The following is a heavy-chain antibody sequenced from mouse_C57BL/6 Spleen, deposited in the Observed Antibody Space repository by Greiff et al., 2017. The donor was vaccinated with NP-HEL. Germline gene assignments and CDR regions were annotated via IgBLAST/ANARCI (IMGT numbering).Heavy chain of an antibody. CDR3: ARSRGTTAEGFDY. Sequence: EVKLMESVAELVRPGASVKLSCTASGFNIKNTYMHWVKQRPEQGLEWIGRLDPANGNTKYAPKFQGKATIPADTSSNTAYLQLSSLTSEDTAIYYCARSRGTTAEGFDYWGQGTTLTVSS. CDR1: GFNIKNTY. D-gene: IGHD1-2*01. V-gene: IGHV14-3*01. CDR2: LDPANGNT. J-gene: IGHJ2*01.